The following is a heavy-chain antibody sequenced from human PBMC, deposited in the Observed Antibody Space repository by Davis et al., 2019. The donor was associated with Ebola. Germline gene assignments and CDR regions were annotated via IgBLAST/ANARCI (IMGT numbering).Heavy chain of an antibody. CDR3: ATSFPAGATPFDY. D-gene: IGHD1-26*01. V-gene: IGHV1-69*13. CDR2: IIPVFGTT. Sequence: AASVKVSCKASGDTFRTYTVAWVRQAPGQGLEWMGGIIPVFGTTDYAPRFQGRVTFTADESTSTAYMELTSLRSEDTAVYYCATSFPAGATPFDYWGQGTLVTVSS. CDR1: GDTFRTYT. J-gene: IGHJ4*02.